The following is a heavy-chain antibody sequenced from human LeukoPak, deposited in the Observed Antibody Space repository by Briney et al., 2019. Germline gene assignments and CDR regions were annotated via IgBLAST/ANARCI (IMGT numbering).Heavy chain of an antibody. CDR1: GFTFSSYG. Sequence: PGGSLRLSCAASGFTFSSYGMHWVRQAPGKGLEWAAVISYDGSNKYYADSVKGRFTISRDNSKNTLYLQMNSLRAEDTAVYYRAKAEYGGNSGLDYWGQGTLVTVSS. CDR3: AKAEYGGNSGLDY. V-gene: IGHV3-30*18. D-gene: IGHD4-23*01. CDR2: ISYDGSNK. J-gene: IGHJ4*02.